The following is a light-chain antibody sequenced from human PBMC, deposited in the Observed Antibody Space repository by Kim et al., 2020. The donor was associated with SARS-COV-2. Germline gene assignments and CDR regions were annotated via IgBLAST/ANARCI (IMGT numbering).Light chain of an antibody. Sequence: RVTISCPGSSANSGAGYDVHWYQQLPGTAPKLLLYGNSNRPSGVPDRFSGSKSGTSASLAITGLQAEDEADYYCQSYDSSLSGWVFGGGTQLTVL. CDR3: QSYDSSLSGWV. CDR2: GNS. CDR1: SANSGAGYD. J-gene: IGLJ3*02. V-gene: IGLV1-40*01.